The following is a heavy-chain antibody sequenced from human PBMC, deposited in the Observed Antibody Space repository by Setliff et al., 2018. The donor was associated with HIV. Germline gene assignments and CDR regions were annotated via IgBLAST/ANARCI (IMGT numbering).Heavy chain of an antibody. CDR1: GGLINSHY. D-gene: IGHD3-9*01. CDR2: VYYRGGV. J-gene: IGHJ4*02. Sequence: ASETLSLTCTVSGGLINSHYWNWIRQAPGKGLEWIGCVYYRGGVTYNPSLSSRVTISVDTSKNQFSLSLSSVTAGDTAIYFCARTFRLHPFDYWGQGKLVTVSS. V-gene: IGHV4-59*08. CDR3: ARTFRLHPFDY.